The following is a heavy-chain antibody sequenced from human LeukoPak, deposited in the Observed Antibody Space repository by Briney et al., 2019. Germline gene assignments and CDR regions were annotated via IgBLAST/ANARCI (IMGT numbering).Heavy chain of an antibody. J-gene: IGHJ4*02. CDR2: IWYGGSNK. V-gene: IGHV3-33*08. CDR1: GFTFSSYG. CDR3: AHPFATSEPADC. D-gene: IGHD2-2*01. Sequence: PGGSLRLSCAASGFTFSSYGMHWVRQAPGKGLEWVAVIWYGGSNKYYADSVKGRFTISRDNSKNTLYLQMNSLRAEDTAVYYCAHPFATSEPADCWGQGTLVTVSS.